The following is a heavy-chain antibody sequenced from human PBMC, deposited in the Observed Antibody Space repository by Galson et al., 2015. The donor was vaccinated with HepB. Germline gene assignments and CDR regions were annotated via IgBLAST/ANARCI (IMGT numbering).Heavy chain of an antibody. D-gene: IGHD3-10*01. CDR1: GYTFTSYA. Sequence: SVKVSCKASGYTFTSYAMHWVRQAPGQRLEWMGWVNAGNGNTKYSQKFQGRVTITRDTSASTAYMELSSLRSEDTAVYYCARAGHRGFGELHWGQGTLVTVSS. V-gene: IGHV1-3*01. J-gene: IGHJ4*02. CDR3: ARAGHRGFGELH. CDR2: VNAGNGNT.